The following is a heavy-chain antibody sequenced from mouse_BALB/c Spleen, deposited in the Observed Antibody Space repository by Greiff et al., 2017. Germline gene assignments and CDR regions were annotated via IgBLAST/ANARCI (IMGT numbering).Heavy chain of an antibody. J-gene: IGHJ4*01. CDR2: ISYSGST. V-gene: IGHV3-2*02. CDR3: ARLGYAMDY. Sequence: VQLQQSGPGLVKPSQSLSLTCTVTGYSITSDYAWNWIRQFPGNKLEWMGYISYSGSTSYNPSLKSRISITRDTSKNQFFLQLNSVTTEDTATYYCARLGYAMDYWGQGTSVTVSS. D-gene: IGHD4-1*01. CDR1: GYSITSDYA.